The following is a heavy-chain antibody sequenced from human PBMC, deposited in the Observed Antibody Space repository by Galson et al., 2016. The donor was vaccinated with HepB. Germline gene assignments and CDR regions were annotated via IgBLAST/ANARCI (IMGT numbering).Heavy chain of an antibody. V-gene: IGHV3-21*01. J-gene: IGHJ3*02. CDR3: ARVREQQLLDAFDI. Sequence: LEWVSSISSGSSYIYYADSVKGRFTISRDNVKKSLYLQTNSLRPEDTAVYYCARVREQQLLDAFDIWGQGTMVTVSP. D-gene: IGHD6-13*01. CDR2: ISSGSSYI.